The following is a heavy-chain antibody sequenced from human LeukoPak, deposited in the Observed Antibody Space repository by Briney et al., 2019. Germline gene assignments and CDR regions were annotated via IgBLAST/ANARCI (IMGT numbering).Heavy chain of an antibody. V-gene: IGHV3-33*01. J-gene: IGHJ4*02. CDR3: ARGYCSSTSCYAADY. D-gene: IGHD2-2*01. CDR2: IWYDGSNK. Sequence: GGSLRLSCAASGFTFSSYGMHWVRQAPGKGLEWVAVIWYDGSNKYYADSVKSRFTISRDNSKNTLYLQMNSLRAEDTAVYYCARGYCSSTSCYAADYWGQGTLVTVSS. CDR1: GFTFSSYG.